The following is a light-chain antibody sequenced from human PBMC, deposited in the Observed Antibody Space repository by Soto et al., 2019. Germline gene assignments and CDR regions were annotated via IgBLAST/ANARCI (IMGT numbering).Light chain of an antibody. CDR1: SSDVGGSKY. CDR2: DVT. V-gene: IGLV2-11*01. J-gene: IGLJ2*01. Sequence: QSALTQPRSVSGSPGQTVTISCTGTSSDVGGSKYVSWYQQHPGTAPKLLIYDVTKRPSGVPDRFSGSKSGNTASLTISGLQAEDEADYYCCSYAGSYTLVVFGGGTKLTVL. CDR3: CSYAGSYTLVV.